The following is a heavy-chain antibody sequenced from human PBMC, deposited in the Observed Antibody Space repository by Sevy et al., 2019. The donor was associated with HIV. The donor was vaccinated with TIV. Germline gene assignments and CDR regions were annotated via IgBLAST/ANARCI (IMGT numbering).Heavy chain of an antibody. CDR3: ARVRGYDFWSGYYSFDY. CDR1: GYTFTGYY. V-gene: IGHV1-2*02. D-gene: IGHD3-3*01. CDR2: INPNSGGT. Sequence: ASVKVSCKASGYTFTGYYMHWVRQPPGQGLEWMGWINPNSGGTNYAQKFQGRVTMTRDTSISTAYMELSRLRSDDTAVYYCARVRGYDFWSGYYSFDYWGQGTLVTVSS. J-gene: IGHJ4*02.